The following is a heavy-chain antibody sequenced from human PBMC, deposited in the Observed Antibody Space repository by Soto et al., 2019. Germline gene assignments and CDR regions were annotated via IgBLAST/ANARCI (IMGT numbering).Heavy chain of an antibody. V-gene: IGHV4-30-2*01. J-gene: IGHJ4*02. CDR3: ARVPDY. CDR2: IYHSVST. Sequence: QLQLLESGSGLVKPSQTLSLTCAVSGGSISSGGYSWGWIRQPPGKGLEWIGYIYHSVSTYYNPSLKSRVTISVDRSKNQFSLRLSSVTAADTAVYYCARVPDYSGQGTLVTVSS. CDR1: GGSISSGGYS.